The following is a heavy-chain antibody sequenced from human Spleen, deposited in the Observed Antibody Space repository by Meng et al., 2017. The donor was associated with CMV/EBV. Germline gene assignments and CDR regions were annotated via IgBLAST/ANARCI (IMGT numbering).Heavy chain of an antibody. CDR2: IYWDHDT. V-gene: IGHV2-5*02. CDR1: GFSLSTTGMG. D-gene: IGHD2-21*01. J-gene: IGHJ4*02. CDR3: VRSNRHIALDY. Sequence: CTFSGFSLSTTGMGVGWIRQPPGKALEWLALIYWDHDTRYSPSLRSRLTITKDTSKSQVVLTMTNVDPVDTATYYCVRSNRHIALDYWGQGTLVTVSS.